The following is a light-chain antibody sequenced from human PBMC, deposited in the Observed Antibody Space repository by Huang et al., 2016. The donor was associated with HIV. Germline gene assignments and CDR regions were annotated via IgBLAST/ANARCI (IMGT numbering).Light chain of an antibody. CDR2: DAS. CDR1: QSIVNN. Sequence: IVLIQSQATLSLSPGEIATLSCRASQSIVNNLGWFQQKPGQAPRLLIYDASKRATGIPGGFSGSGSGTAFTLTISSLEPEDFALYFCQHRSNSGRVTFGPGTRVYVK. CDR3: QHRSNSGRVT. J-gene: IGKJ3*01. V-gene: IGKV3-11*01.